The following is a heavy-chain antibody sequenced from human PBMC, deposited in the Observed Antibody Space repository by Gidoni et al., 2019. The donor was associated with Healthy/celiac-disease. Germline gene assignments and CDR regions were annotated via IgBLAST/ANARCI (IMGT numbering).Heavy chain of an antibody. CDR1: GYPFTGYY. V-gene: IGHV1-2*02. CDR2: INPNSGGT. J-gene: IGHJ4*02. Sequence: QVQLVQSGAEVKKPGASVKVSCKASGYPFTGYYMHWVRQAPGQGLEWMGWINPNSGGTNYAQKFQGRVTMTRDTSISTAYMELSRLRSDDTAVYYCARDLSDVRSPTKYYFDYWGQGTLVTVSS. CDR3: ARDLSDVRSPTKYYFDY. D-gene: IGHD2-8*01.